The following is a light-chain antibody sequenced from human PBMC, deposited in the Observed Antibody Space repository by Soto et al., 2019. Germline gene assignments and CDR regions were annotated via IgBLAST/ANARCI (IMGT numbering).Light chain of an antibody. CDR2: GNS. Sequence: QSVLTQPPSVSGAPGQRVTISCTGSSSNIGAGYDVHWYQQLPGTAPKLLIYGNSNRPSGVPDRFSGSKSGTSASLAITGLDAEDEADYYCQSYNSSLSTYVFGTGTKLTVL. CDR3: QSYNSSLSTYV. CDR1: SSNIGAGYD. J-gene: IGLJ1*01. V-gene: IGLV1-40*01.